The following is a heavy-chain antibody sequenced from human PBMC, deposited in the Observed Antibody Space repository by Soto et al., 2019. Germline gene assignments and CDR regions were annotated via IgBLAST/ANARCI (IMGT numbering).Heavy chain of an antibody. J-gene: IGHJ4*02. Sequence: SETLALSCAVSGVSISSYFWSWIRQAPGGGLEWIGYTYHRGSTNYSPSLKSRVAISLDTSENQFSLKVNSVTAADTAVYYCARIGGYHGPLDYWGQGTPVTVSS. D-gene: IGHD6-25*01. CDR1: GVSISSYF. CDR3: ARIGGYHGPLDY. V-gene: IGHV4-59*01. CDR2: TYHRGST.